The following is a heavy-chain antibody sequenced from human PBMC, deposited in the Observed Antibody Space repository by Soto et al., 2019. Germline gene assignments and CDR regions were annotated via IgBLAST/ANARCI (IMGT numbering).Heavy chain of an antibody. Sequence: PSQTLSLTCAISGDSVSSNSAAWNWIRQSPSRGLEWLGRTYYRSKWYNDYAVSVKSRITINPDTSKNQFSLQLNSVTPEDTAVYYCARDYDFWSGYFQAGNYFDYWGQGTLVTVSS. CDR1: GDSVSSNSAA. CDR3: ARDYDFWSGYFQAGNYFDY. V-gene: IGHV6-1*01. CDR2: TYYRSKWYN. D-gene: IGHD3-3*01. J-gene: IGHJ4*02.